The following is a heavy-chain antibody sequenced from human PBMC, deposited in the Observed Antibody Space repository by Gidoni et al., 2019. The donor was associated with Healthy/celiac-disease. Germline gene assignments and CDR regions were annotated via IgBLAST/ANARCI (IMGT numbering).Heavy chain of an antibody. CDR3: ARDLVRASSGSIFDY. CDR1: GYTFTCYY. D-gene: IGHD3-22*01. J-gene: IGHJ4*02. Sequence: QVQLVQSGAEVKKPGASVKASCKASGYTFTCYYMHWVRQAPGQGLEWMGIINPSGGSTSYAQKFQGRVTMTRDTSTSTVYMELSSLRSEDTAVYYCARDLVRASSGSIFDYWGQGTLVTVSS. CDR2: INPSGGST. V-gene: IGHV1-46*03.